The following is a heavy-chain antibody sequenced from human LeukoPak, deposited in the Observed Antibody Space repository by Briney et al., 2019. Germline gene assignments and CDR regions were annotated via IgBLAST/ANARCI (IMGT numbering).Heavy chain of an antibody. CDR3: AKGVPAAIDWCDP. CDR2: ISCSGSIT. D-gene: IGHD2-2*02. J-gene: IGHJ5*02. CDR1: GFTFSSYA. Sequence: PPGESLRLSCAASGFTFSSYAMSWVRQAPGKGLEWVSAISCSGSITYYADSVKGRFTISRDNSKNTLYLQMNSLRAEDTAVYYCAKGVPAAIDWCDPWGQGTLVTVSS. V-gene: IGHV3-23*01.